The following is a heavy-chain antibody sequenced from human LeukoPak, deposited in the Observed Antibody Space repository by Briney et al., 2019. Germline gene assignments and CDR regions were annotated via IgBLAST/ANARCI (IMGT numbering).Heavy chain of an antibody. CDR1: GFTFSSYE. J-gene: IGHJ5*02. V-gene: IGHV3-48*03. CDR3: ARQDPENWFDP. Sequence: PGGSLRLSCAASGFTFSSYEMNWVRQAPGKGLEWVSYISSSGSTIYYADSVKGRFTISRDNAKNSLYLQMNSLRAEDTAAYYCARQDPENWFDPWGQGTLVTVSS. D-gene: IGHD1-14*01. CDR2: ISSSGSTI.